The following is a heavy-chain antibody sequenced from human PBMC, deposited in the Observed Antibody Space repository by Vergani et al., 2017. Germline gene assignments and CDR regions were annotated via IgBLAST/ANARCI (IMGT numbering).Heavy chain of an antibody. CDR1: GASVNSYY. J-gene: IGHJ4*02. V-gene: IGHV4-59*02. D-gene: IGHD3-10*01. Sequence: QVKLQESGPGLVKPSETLSLTCTVSGASVNSYYWSWIRQPAGKGLGWMGYVSFRGDTLYDSSVKGRMTISLNTSSYQFSLYLTSVTAADTAVYYCARSRIYYGAGSPDYWGQGTLVTVSS. CDR3: ARSRIYYGAGSPDY. CDR2: VSFRGDT.